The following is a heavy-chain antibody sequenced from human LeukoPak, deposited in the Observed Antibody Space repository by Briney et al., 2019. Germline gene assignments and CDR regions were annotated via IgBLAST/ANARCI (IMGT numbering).Heavy chain of an antibody. CDR1: GFTFSSYG. D-gene: IGHD3-3*01. Sequence: GGALLLSCAASGFTFSSYGMHWGRPAPGKGLEGVAVIWYDGSNKYYADSVKGRFTISRDNSKNTLYLQMNSLRAEDTAVYYCARDNGYYDFWSGYYTKDYYYGMDVWGQGTTVTVSS. CDR2: IWYDGSNK. J-gene: IGHJ6*02. V-gene: IGHV3-33*01. CDR3: ARDNGYYDFWSGYYTKDYYYGMDV.